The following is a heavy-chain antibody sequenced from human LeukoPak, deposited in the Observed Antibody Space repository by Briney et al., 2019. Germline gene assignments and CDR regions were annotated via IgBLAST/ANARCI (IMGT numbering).Heavy chain of an antibody. CDR3: ASSRSSSGWSLIDY. Sequence: PSETLSLTCSVSGGSISNYYWSWIRQPPGKGLEWIGNVYYSGTTYYNSSLKSRVTMSVDTSKNQFSLKLTSVTAADTAVYYCASSRSSSGWSLIDYWGQGTPVTVSS. CDR2: VYYSGTT. V-gene: IGHV4-59*01. J-gene: IGHJ4*02. D-gene: IGHD6-19*01. CDR1: GGSISNYY.